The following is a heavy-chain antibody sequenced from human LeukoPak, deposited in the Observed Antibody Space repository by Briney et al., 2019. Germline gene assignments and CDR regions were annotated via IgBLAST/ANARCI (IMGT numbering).Heavy chain of an antibody. Sequence: SETLSLTCTVSGGSISGYYWSWSRQPPGKGLEWIGYIYSSGTTNYNPSLKSRVTISVDTSKNQFSLKLSSVTAADTAVYYCARGPREWWLGLDDAFDIWGQGTMVTVSS. CDR3: ARGPREWWLGLDDAFDI. D-gene: IGHD2-15*01. J-gene: IGHJ3*02. CDR1: GGSISGYY. V-gene: IGHV4-59*12. CDR2: IYSSGTT.